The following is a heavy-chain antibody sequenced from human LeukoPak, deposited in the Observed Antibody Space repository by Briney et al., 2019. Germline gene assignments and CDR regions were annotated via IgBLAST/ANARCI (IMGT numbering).Heavy chain of an antibody. CDR1: GFTFSSSA. CDR2: IRSQTAGGTT. Sequence: GGSLRLSCAASGFTFSSSAMSWVRQAPGKGLEWVGRIRSQTAGGTTDFAAPVKGRFTISRDDSKSIAYLQMNSLKTEDTAVYYCTTPYGSGSYPAYWYYGMDVWGQGTTVTVSS. D-gene: IGHD3-10*01. J-gene: IGHJ6*02. CDR3: TTPYGSGSYPAYWYYGMDV. V-gene: IGHV3-15*01.